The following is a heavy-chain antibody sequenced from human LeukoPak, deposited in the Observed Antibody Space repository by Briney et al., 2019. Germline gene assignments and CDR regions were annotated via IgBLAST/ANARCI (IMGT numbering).Heavy chain of an antibody. CDR1: GGSISSGDYY. CDR2: IYYSGST. V-gene: IGHV4-30-4*01. D-gene: IGHD5-12*01. Sequence: PSETLSLTCTVSGGSISSGDYYWSWIRQPPGKGLEWIGYIYYSGSTYYNPSLKSRVTISVDTSKNQFSLKLSSVTAADTAVYYCARWDIVARYFDHWGQGTLVTGSS. CDR3: ARWDIVARYFDH. J-gene: IGHJ4*01.